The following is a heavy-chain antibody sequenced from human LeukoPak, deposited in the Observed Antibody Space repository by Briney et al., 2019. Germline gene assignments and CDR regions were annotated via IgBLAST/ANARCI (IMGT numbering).Heavy chain of an antibody. CDR1: GFTFSRDW. CDR3: ARGQLPGNY. V-gene: IGHV3-7*05. J-gene: IGHJ4*02. CDR2: IKQDGSEK. D-gene: IGHD2-2*01. Sequence: GGSLRLSCAASGFTFSRDWVTWVRQAPGKGLEWVANIKQDGSEKYYVDSVKGRFTISRDNARNSLYLQMNSLRAEDTAVYYCARGQLPGNYWGQGPLVTVSS.